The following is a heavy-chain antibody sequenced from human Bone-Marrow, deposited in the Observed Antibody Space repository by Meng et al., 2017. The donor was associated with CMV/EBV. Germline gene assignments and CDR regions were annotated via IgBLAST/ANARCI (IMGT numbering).Heavy chain of an antibody. D-gene: IGHD7-27*01. CDR2: IHPHRGDT. V-gene: IGHV1-2*02. J-gene: IGHJ4*02. CDR1: GYTFTAHY. Sequence: ASVKVSCKASGYTFTAHYFHWVRQAPGQGLEWMGWIHPHRGDTNYAQQFQGRVTLTRDTSINTGYMELTRLTSDDTAVYYCARDNNWGPDYWGQGTWVTGSS. CDR3: ARDNNWGPDY.